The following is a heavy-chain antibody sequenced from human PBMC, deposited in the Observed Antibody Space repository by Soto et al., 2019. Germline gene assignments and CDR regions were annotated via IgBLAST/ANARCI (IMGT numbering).Heavy chain of an antibody. D-gene: IGHD3-3*02. CDR3: ARVAFSYFGMDV. CDR2: VFSSGST. V-gene: IGHV4-4*07. J-gene: IGHJ6*02. CDR1: GGAISSSY. Sequence: SETLSLTCSVPGGAISSSYWSWVRQPAGKGLEWIGRVFSSGSTKYNASLKNRVSMSIDTSKNEVSLTLRSVTAADTAVYYCARVAFSYFGMDVWGPGTTVT.